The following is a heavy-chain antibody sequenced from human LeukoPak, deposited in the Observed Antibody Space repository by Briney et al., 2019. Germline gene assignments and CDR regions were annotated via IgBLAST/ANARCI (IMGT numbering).Heavy chain of an antibody. Sequence: GRSLRLSCAASGFTFSSYGMHWVRQAPGKGLEWVAVIWYDGSNKYYADSVKGRFTISRDNSKNTLYLQMNSLRAEDTAVYYCARDSYDSSGRRGYYYYGMDVWGQGTTVTVSS. CDR1: GFTFSSYG. D-gene: IGHD3-22*01. CDR2: IWYDGSNK. CDR3: ARDSYDSSGRRGYYYYGMDV. J-gene: IGHJ6*02. V-gene: IGHV3-33*01.